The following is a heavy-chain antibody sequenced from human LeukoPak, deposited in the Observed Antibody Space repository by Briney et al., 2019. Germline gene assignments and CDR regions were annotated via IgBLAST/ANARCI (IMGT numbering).Heavy chain of an antibody. V-gene: IGHV3-30*04. J-gene: IGHJ6*03. Sequence: GGSLRLSCAASGFTFSSYAMHWVRQAPGKGLEWVAVISCDGSNKYYADSVKGRFTISRDNSKNTLYLQMNSLRAEDTAVYYCARDPSLSGYYYYYYMDVWGKGTTVTVSS. CDR3: ARDPSLSGYYYYYYMDV. CDR2: ISCDGSNK. D-gene: IGHD3-10*01. CDR1: GFTFSSYA.